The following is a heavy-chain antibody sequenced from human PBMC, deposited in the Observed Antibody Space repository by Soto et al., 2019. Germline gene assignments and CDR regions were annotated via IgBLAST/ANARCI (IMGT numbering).Heavy chain of an antibody. CDR2: MYSGGSK. Sequence: GGSLRLSCAVSGFTVSSNYMIWVRQAPGKGMEWVSVMYSGGSKYYADSVKGRFIISRDNSKNTLYLQMSSLRAEDTAVYYCARDQGCSGGTCQNWFDPWGQGTLVTVSS. D-gene: IGHD2-15*01. CDR1: GFTVSSNY. V-gene: IGHV3-53*01. J-gene: IGHJ5*02. CDR3: ARDQGCSGGTCQNWFDP.